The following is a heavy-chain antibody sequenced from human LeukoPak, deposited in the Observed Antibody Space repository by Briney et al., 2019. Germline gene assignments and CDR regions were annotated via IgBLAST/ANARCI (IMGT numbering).Heavy chain of an antibody. D-gene: IGHD2-2*01. J-gene: IGHJ4*02. CDR1: GFTFSSYW. CDR3: APHCSSTSCPDY. CDR2: INQDGSEK. V-gene: IGHV3-7*01. Sequence: GGSLRLSCAASGFTFSSYWMSWVRQAPGKGLEWVANINQDGSEKYYVDSVKGRFTMSRDNAKNSLYLQMNSLRAEDTAVYYCAPHCSSTSCPDYWGQGTLVTVSS.